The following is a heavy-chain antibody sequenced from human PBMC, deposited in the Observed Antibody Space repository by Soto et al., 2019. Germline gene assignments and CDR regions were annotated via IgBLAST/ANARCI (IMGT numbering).Heavy chain of an antibody. CDR1: GFTVSDYY. J-gene: IGHJ4*02. CDR3: ARDYTLYDS. Sequence: PGGSLRLSCTASGFTVSDYYMTWIRQAPGKGLEWISYISSSGNTISYADSVKGRFTISRDNAKNSLYLQMNSLRVEDTAVYYCARDYTLYDSWGQGALVTVSS. V-gene: IGHV3-11*01. CDR2: ISSSGNTI. D-gene: IGHD4-4*01.